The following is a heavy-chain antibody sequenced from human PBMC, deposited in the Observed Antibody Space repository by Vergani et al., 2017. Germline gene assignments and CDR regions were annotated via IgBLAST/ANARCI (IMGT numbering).Heavy chain of an antibody. CDR3: ARDYRGTYYYDSSGYFGY. CDR2: MNPNSGNT. J-gene: IGHJ4*02. V-gene: IGHV1-8*01. Sequence: QVQLVQSGAEVKKPGASVKVSCKASGYTFTSYDINWVRQATGQGLEWMGWMNPNSGNTGYAQKFQGRVTMTRNTSISTAYMELSSLRSEDTAVYYGARDYRGTYYYDSSGYFGYWGQGTLVTVSS. CDR1: GYTFTSYD. D-gene: IGHD3-22*01.